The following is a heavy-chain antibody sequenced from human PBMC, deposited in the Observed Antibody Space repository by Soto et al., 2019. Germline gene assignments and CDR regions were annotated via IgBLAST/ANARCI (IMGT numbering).Heavy chain of an antibody. CDR2: ISSSGSTI. Sequence: GGSLRLSCAATGFTFSDYYMSWIRQAPGKGLEWVSYISSSGSTIYYADSVKGRFTISRDNAKNSLYLQMNSLRAEDTAVYYCARDLYYDFWSGRTDDYWGQGTLVTVSS. J-gene: IGHJ4*02. D-gene: IGHD3-3*01. CDR3: ARDLYYDFWSGRTDDY. V-gene: IGHV3-11*01. CDR1: GFTFSDYY.